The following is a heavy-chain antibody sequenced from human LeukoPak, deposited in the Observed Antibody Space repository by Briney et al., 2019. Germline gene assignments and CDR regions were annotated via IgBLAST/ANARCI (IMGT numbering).Heavy chain of an antibody. V-gene: IGHV3-23*01. CDR1: GFTFSSYA. D-gene: IGHD3-10*01. CDR2: ISGSGGLT. CDR3: AKSPGEFEPTPFDY. Sequence: GGSLRLSCGTSGFTFSSYAMSWVRQAPGKGLEWVSAISGSGGLTYYADSEKGRFTISRDNSKNTLYLHLNSLRAEDTAVYYCAKSPGEFEPTPFDYWGQGTLVTASS. J-gene: IGHJ4*02.